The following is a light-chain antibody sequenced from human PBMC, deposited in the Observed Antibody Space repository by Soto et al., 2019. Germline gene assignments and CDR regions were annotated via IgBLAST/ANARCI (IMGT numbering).Light chain of an antibody. V-gene: IGKV2-30*01. CDR1: QSLLYSDGDTY. CDR3: LQATHWPWT. J-gene: IGKJ1*01. Sequence: VVMTQSPLSLSVTLGQSASISCRSTQSLLYSDGDTYLNWYHQRPGQSPSRLIHKVSKRDSGVPDSISGSGSGSDFTLEISRVEAEDVGTYYFLQATHWPWTFGQGNKVDI. CDR2: KVS.